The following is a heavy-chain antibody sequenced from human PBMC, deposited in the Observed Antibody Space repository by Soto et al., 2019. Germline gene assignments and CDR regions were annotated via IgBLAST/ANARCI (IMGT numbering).Heavy chain of an antibody. J-gene: IGHJ6*03. CDR3: ARTILYYDFWSGYYDYYYYMDV. V-gene: IGHV4-34*01. CDR1: ASFGGYY. D-gene: IGHD3-3*01. CDR2: INHSGST. Sequence: ASFGGYYWRPTPEPTGKGLEWIGEINHSGSTNYNPSLKSRVTISVDTSKNQFSLKLSSVTAADTAVYYCARTILYYDFWSGYYDYYYYMDVWGKGTTVS.